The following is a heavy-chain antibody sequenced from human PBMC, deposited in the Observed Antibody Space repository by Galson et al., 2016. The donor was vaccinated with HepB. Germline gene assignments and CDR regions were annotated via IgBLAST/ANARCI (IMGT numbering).Heavy chain of an antibody. D-gene: IGHD3-16*02. J-gene: IGHJ4*02. Sequence: SLRLSCAASGFTFSDYGMHWVRQAPGKGLEWVAVILYNGSNKYYADSVKGRFTIARDNSKNTLFLQMNSLRAEDTAVYYCAKAEGYDYVWGNYRSGIQDYWGQGSLVTVSS. CDR2: ILYNGSNK. CDR3: AKAEGYDYVWGNYRSGIQDY. CDR1: GFTFSDYG. V-gene: IGHV3-33*05.